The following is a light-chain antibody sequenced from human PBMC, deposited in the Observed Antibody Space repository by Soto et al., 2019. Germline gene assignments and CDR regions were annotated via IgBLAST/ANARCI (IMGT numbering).Light chain of an antibody. J-gene: IGLJ1*01. CDR2: EVS. CDR1: SSDVGGYNY. V-gene: IGLV2-14*01. Sequence: QSALTQPASVSGSPGQSITISCTGTSSDVGGYNYVSWYQQHPGKAPKLMIYEVSNRPSGVSNRFSGSKSGNTSSLTISWLLVEEEADYYCCSYTSRSIAYVYGAGTKLTVL. CDR3: CSYTSRSIAYV.